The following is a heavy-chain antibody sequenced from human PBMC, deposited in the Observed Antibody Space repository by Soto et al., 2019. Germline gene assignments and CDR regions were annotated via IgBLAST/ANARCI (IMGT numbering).Heavy chain of an antibody. D-gene: IGHD2-15*01. V-gene: IGHV4-39*01. CDR3: ARQCRGVTCHWFVP. CDR1: SGSISSTIYS. Sequence: PSETLSLTCTVSSGSISSTIYSWDWIRQPPGKRLEWIGSIFYSGSTYYNPSLKSRVTISVDTSKNQFSLTLTSVTAADTAVYYCARQCRGVTCHWFVPWGQGTLVTVSS. J-gene: IGHJ5*02. CDR2: IFYSGST.